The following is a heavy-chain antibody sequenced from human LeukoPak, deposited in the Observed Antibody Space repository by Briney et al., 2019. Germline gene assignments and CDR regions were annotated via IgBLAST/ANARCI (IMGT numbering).Heavy chain of an antibody. Sequence: EASVKVSCKASGGTFSSYAISWVRQAPGQGLEWMGGIIPIFGTANYAQKFQGRVTITTDESTSTAYMELSSLRSEDTAVYYCASAQTTRYCSSTSCYTRLYYFDYWGQGTLVTVSS. CDR1: GGTFSSYA. D-gene: IGHD2-2*02. V-gene: IGHV1-69*05. J-gene: IGHJ4*02. CDR2: IIPIFGTA. CDR3: ASAQTTRYCSSTSCYTRLYYFDY.